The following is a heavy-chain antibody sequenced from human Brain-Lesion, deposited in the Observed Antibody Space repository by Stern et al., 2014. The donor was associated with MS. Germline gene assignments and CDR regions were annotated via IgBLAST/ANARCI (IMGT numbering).Heavy chain of an antibody. CDR3: ARHQLGYGYAYLRY. Sequence: QVQLQESGPGLVKPSDTLSLTCSVSGDSLSSSTFYWGWIRQPPGKGPEWIGSVYYSGNTYYHPSLKSRVTISVDTSKNQFYLRLTSVTAADTAVYYCARHQLGYGYAYLRYWGQGTLVTVSS. D-gene: IGHD5-18*01. CDR2: VYYSGNT. J-gene: IGHJ4*02. CDR1: GDSLSSSTFY. V-gene: IGHV4-39*01.